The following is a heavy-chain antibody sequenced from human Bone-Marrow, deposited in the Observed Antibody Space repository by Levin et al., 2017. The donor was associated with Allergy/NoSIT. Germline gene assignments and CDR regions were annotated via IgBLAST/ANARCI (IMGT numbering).Heavy chain of an antibody. D-gene: IGHD1-1*01. J-gene: IGHJ6*02. V-gene: IGHV3-7*03. Sequence: GGSLRLSCTASGFSFSMYWMTWVRQVPGKGLEWVADIDQDEGQKYYVDSVKGRFVISRDNAKTSLYLQMNSLTVADTAVYFCSRGLDHLDVWGQGTMVTVSS. CDR3: SRGLDHLDV. CDR2: IDQDEGQK. CDR1: GFSFSMYW.